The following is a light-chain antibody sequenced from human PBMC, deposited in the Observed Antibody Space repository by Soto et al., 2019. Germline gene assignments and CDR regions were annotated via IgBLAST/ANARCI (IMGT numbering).Light chain of an antibody. Sequence: DLQLTQSPSFLSASVGDRVTITCRASQGISSHLAWYQQEPGKAPKLLIYDAYNLQSGVPSRFSGSGSGTEFTLTITSLQPEDSATYYCQQLYSYPITFGQGTRLEIK. CDR3: QQLYSYPIT. J-gene: IGKJ5*01. CDR2: DAY. CDR1: QGISSH. V-gene: IGKV1-9*01.